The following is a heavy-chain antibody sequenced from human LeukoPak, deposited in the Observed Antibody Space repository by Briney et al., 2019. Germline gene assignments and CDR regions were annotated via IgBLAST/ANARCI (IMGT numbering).Heavy chain of an antibody. V-gene: IGHV3-49*03. CDR2: IRSKAYGGTT. D-gene: IGHD1-26*01. CDR3: TRAGCGSGIVGANRCHFDY. CDR1: GFTFGDYA. Sequence: PGGSLRLSCTASGFTFGDYAMSWFRQAPGKGLEWVGFIRSKAYGGTTEYAASVKGRFTISRDDSKSIAYLQMNSLKTEDTAVYYCTRAGCGSGIVGANRCHFDYWGQGTLVTVSS. J-gene: IGHJ4*02.